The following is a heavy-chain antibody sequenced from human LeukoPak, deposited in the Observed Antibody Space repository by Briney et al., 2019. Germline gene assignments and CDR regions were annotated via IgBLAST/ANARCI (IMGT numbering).Heavy chain of an antibody. J-gene: IGHJ6*03. Sequence: GGSLRLSCAASGFTFDDYAMNWVRQAPGKGLEWVSGISWNSGSIGYADSVKGRFTISRDNAKNSLYLQMNSLRAEDTALYYCAKETTVADNYYYYYMDVWGKGTTVTVSS. CDR1: GFTFDDYA. D-gene: IGHD6-19*01. CDR2: ISWNSGSI. V-gene: IGHV3-9*01. CDR3: AKETTVADNYYYYYMDV.